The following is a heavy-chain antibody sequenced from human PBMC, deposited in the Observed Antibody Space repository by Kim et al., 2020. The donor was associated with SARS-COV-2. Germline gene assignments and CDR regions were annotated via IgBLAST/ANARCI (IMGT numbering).Heavy chain of an antibody. V-gene: IGHV1-69*13. CDR2: IIPIFGTA. Sequence: SVKVSCKASGGTFSSYAISWVRQAPGQGLEWMGGIIPIFGTANYAQKFQGRVTITADESTSTAYMELSSLRSEDTAVYYCASTLGISYYFDYWGQGTLVTVSS. D-gene: IGHD1-26*01. CDR1: GGTFSSYA. J-gene: IGHJ4*02. CDR3: ASTLGISYYFDY.